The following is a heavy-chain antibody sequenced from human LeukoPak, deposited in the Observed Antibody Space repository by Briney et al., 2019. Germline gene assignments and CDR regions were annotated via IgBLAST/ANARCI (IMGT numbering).Heavy chain of an antibody. CDR3: ARPEGVVLLDGFDP. J-gene: IGHJ5*02. Sequence: PSETLSPAWPLSGASPSRGSSGCGWIRQTPGKGLEWIGSIYYSGSTYYNPSLKSRVTISVDTSKDQFSLKPSSVTAADTAVYYCARPEGVVLLDGFDPWGQGTLVTVSS. D-gene: IGHD3-22*01. V-gene: IGHV4-39*01. CDR1: GASPSRGSSG. CDR2: IYYSGST.